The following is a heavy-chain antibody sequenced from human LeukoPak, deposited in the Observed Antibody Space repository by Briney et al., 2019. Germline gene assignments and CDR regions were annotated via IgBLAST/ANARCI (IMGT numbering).Heavy chain of an antibody. CDR1: GGTFSSYA. D-gene: IGHD4-17*01. Sequence: ASVKVSCKASGGTFSSYATSWVRQAPGQGLEWMGRIIPILGIANYAQKFQGRVTITADKSTSTAYMELSSLRSEDTAVYYCAREAVTTEFDYWGQGTLVTVSS. J-gene: IGHJ4*02. CDR3: AREAVTTEFDY. V-gene: IGHV1-69*04. CDR2: IIPILGIA.